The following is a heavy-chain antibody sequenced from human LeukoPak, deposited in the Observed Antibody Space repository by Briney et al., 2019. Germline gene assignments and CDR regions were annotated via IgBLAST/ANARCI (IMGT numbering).Heavy chain of an antibody. J-gene: IGHJ6*04. D-gene: IGHD3-9*01. CDR1: GFTFDDYA. CDR3: AKEDWPDYYYYGMDV. Sequence: GGSLRLSCAASGFTFDDYAMHWVRQAPGKGLEWVSLISWDGGSTYYADSVKGRFTISRDNSKNSLYLQMNGLRAEDTALYYCAKEDWPDYYYYGMDVWGKGTTVTVSS. V-gene: IGHV3-43D*04. CDR2: ISWDGGST.